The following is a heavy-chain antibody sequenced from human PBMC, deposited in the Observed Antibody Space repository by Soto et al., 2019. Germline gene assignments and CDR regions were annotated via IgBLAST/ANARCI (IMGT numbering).Heavy chain of an antibody. CDR1: GFTFSSYS. Sequence: EVQLVESGGGLVKPGGSLRLSCAASGFTFSSYSMNWVRQAPGKGLEWVSSISSSSTYIYYADPVKGRFTSSRDNAKNALYLQMDSLRAEDTAVYYCARGDIVVAGLGNDYWGKGNLVTVSS. J-gene: IGHJ4*02. CDR3: ARGDIVVAGLGNDY. CDR2: ISSSSTYI. D-gene: IGHD6-19*01. V-gene: IGHV3-21*01.